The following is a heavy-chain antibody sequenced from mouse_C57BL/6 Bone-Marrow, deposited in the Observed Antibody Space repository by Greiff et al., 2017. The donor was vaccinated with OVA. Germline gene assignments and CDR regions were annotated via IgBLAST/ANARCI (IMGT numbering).Heavy chain of an antibody. CDR2: IRNKPNGSTT. CDR1: GFTFTNYY. D-gene: IGHD1-1*01. Sequence: DVKLVESGGGLVQPGDSLSLSCAASGFTFTNYYMSWVRQPPGKALEWLAFIRNKPNGSTTEYSASVKGRFTISRDNYQSILYLQMNVLRAEYSATYYYERYKGEVAVDDMDYWGQGTALTVSS. CDR3: ERYKGEVAVDDMDY. V-gene: IGHV7-3*01. J-gene: IGHJ2*01.